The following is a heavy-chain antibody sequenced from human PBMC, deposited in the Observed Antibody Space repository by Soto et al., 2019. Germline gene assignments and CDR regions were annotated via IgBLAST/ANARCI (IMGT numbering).Heavy chain of an antibody. D-gene: IGHD3-22*01. Sequence: QVHLEQSGADVQKPGASVKVSCKASGYTFTGYYIHWVRQAPGQGPEWMGWINPKSGGTHFAQKFHGRVTMTTDTTINTAYMELNTLRSDDTAMYFCATPGGPDSGGYYYFDYWGQGTLITVSS. V-gene: IGHV1-2*02. J-gene: IGHJ4*02. CDR3: ATPGGPDSGGYYYFDY. CDR2: INPKSGGT. CDR1: GYTFTGYY.